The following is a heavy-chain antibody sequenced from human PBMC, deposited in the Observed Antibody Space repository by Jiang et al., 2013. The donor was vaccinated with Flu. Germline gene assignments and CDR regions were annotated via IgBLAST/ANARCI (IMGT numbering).Heavy chain of an antibody. CDR1: GYSITGYY. V-gene: IGHV1-2*02. Sequence: QSGAEVKKPGASVKVSCKASGYSITGYYMHWVRQAPGQGLEWMGWINPNSGDTNYVQRFQGRVTMTRDTSISTAYMELSRLTSDDTALYFCTREFNYWGQGTLVTVSS. J-gene: IGHJ4*02. CDR3: TREFNY. CDR2: INPNSGDT.